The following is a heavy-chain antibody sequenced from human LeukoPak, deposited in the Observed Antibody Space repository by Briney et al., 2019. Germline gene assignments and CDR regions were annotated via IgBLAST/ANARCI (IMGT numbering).Heavy chain of an antibody. CDR2: VSSSGGNT. J-gene: IGHJ4*02. Sequence: GGSLRLSCAASGFTFDNYAMNWVRQAPGKRLEWVSGVSSSGGNTYYADSVKGRFTISRDNSKNTQYLQMNSLRAEDAAVYYCAKGDWNYGDFDYWGQGTLVTVSS. CDR1: GFTFDNYA. V-gene: IGHV3-23*01. CDR3: AKGDWNYGDFDY. D-gene: IGHD1-7*01.